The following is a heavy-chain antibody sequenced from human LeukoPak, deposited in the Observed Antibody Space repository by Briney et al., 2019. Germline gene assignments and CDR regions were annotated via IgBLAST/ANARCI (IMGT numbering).Heavy chain of an antibody. J-gene: IGHJ4*02. CDR3: ARDELHTGTYFPFDY. CDR2: ISSSGSYI. Sequence: GGSLRLSCAASGFIFSSYSLNWVRLAPGKGLEWVSSISSSGSYIYYADSVKGRFTISRDNAKNSLYLQMNSLRAEDTAVYYCARDELHTGTYFPFDYWGQGTLVTVSS. V-gene: IGHV3-21*01. D-gene: IGHD1-26*01. CDR1: GFIFSSYS.